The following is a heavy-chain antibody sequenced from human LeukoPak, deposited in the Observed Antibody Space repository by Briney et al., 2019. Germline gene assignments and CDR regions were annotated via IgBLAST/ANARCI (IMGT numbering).Heavy chain of an antibody. Sequence: SETLSLTCTVSGGSISSYYWSWIRQPPGKGLEWIGYIYTSGSTNYNPSLKSRVTISVDTSKNQFSLKLSSVTAADTAVYYCASQGDGYNLDYWGQGTLVTVSS. V-gene: IGHV4-4*09. D-gene: IGHD5-24*01. CDR2: IYTSGST. CDR3: ASQGDGYNLDY. J-gene: IGHJ4*02. CDR1: GGSISSYY.